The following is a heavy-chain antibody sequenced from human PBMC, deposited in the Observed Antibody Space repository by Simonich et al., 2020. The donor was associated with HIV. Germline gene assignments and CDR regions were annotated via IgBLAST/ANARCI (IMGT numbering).Heavy chain of an antibody. CDR1: GGSFTDYS. V-gene: IGHV4-34*01. J-gene: IGHJ4*02. Sequence: QVQLQQWGAGLLKASETLSLTCAVYGGSFTDYSWSWIRQPLGKGLEWIGEIHHRGISNSNSAANSRVTISVDTSKKQFSVKLNSVTAADTAVYYCARGRYYYGSGSYRYYFDSWGQGTLVTVSS. CDR3: ARGRYYYGSGSYRYYFDS. CDR2: IHHRGIS. D-gene: IGHD3-10*01.